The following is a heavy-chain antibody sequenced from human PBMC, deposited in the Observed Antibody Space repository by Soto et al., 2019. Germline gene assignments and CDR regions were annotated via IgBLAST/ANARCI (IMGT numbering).Heavy chain of an antibody. D-gene: IGHD3-10*01. V-gene: IGHV4-61*01. J-gene: IGHJ5*02. CDR2: IYYSGST. CDR3: ARAGTTMVRGVISGWFDP. CDR1: GGSVNSGTDY. Sequence: SETPSLTCTVSGGSVNSGTDYWSWVRQPPGKGLEWIGYIYYSGSTNYNPSLKSRVTISVDTSKNQFSLKLSSVTAADTAVYYCARAGTTMVRGVISGWFDPWGQGTLVTVSS.